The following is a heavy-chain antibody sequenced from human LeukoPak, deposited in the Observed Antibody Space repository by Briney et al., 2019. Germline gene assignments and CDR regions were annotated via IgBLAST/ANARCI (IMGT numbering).Heavy chain of an antibody. CDR1: GFTFSTFW. V-gene: IGHV4-34*01. CDR3: ARHDARSSQKYYYGSGARYHFDY. CDR2: INHSGST. D-gene: IGHD3-10*01. J-gene: IGHJ4*02. Sequence: GSLRLSCAASGFTFSTFWMSWVRQPPGKGLEWIGEINHSGSTNYNPSLKSRVTISVDTSKNQFSLKLSSVTAADTAVYYCARHDARSSQKYYYGSGARYHFDYWGQGTLVTVSS.